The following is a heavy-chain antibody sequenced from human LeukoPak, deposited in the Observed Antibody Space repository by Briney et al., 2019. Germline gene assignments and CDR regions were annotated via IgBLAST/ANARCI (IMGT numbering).Heavy chain of an antibody. CDR1: GFTVSTNY. CDR2: IYSGGTT. Sequence: GGSLRLSCAASGFTVSTNYMDWVRQAPGKGLEWVSVIYSGGTTYYADSVRGRFSISRDTSKNTLYLQMNSLRAEDTAVYYCARGSVRAFDIWGQGTMVTVSS. J-gene: IGHJ3*02. D-gene: IGHD1-26*01. CDR3: ARGSVRAFDI. V-gene: IGHV3-53*01.